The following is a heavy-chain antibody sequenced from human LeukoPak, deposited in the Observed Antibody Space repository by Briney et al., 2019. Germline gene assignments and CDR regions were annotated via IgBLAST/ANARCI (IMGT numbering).Heavy chain of an antibody. D-gene: IGHD6-19*01. CDR3: AKDRQYSSGWYYFDY. V-gene: IGHV3-30*02. CDR2: IRYDGSNK. J-gene: IGHJ4*02. Sequence: PGGSLRLSCASSGFTFSTCAMHWVRQAPGKGLEWVAFIRYDGSNKYYADSVKGRFTISRDNSKNTLYLQTNSLRAEDTAVYYCAKDRQYSSGWYYFDYWGQGTLVTVSS. CDR1: GFTFSTCA.